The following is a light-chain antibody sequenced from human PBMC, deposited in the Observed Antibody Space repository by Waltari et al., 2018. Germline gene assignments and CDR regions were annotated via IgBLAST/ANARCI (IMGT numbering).Light chain of an antibody. CDR3: SSYAGDNILV. Sequence: QSALTQPASLSGSPDQSITISCTGTTNDIGSYNLVSWYQQHPGKAPKLIIYEAITRPSGVSDRFSGSKSGNTASLTISGLQAEDEADYYCSSYAGDNILVFGGGTRLTVL. V-gene: IGLV2-23*01. CDR1: TNDIGSYNL. J-gene: IGLJ3*02. CDR2: EAI.